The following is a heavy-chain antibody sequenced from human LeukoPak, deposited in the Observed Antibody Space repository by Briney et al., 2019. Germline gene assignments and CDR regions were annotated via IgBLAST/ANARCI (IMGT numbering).Heavy chain of an antibody. Sequence: GASVKVSCKASGYTFTSYGISWVRQAPGQGLEWMGGFDPEDGETIYAQKFQGRVTMTEDTSTDTAYMELSSLRSEDTAVYYCATEFRITIFGGGGPPRWFDPWGQGTLVTVSS. V-gene: IGHV1-24*01. CDR1: GYTFTSYG. J-gene: IGHJ5*02. D-gene: IGHD3-3*01. CDR2: FDPEDGET. CDR3: ATEFRITIFGGGGPPRWFDP.